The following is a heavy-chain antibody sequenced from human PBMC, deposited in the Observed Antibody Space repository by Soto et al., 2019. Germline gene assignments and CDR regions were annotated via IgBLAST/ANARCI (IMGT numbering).Heavy chain of an antibody. D-gene: IGHD2-15*01. CDR3: ARGRIRSGGSCYFDY. CDR1: GGSISSGGYY. J-gene: IGHJ4*02. CDR2: IYYSGST. Sequence: SETLSLTCTVSGGSISSGGYYWSWIRQHPGKGLEWIGYIYYSGSTYYNPSLKSRVTISVDTSKNQFSLKLSSVTAADTAVYYCARGRIRSGGSCYFDYWGQGTLVTVSS. V-gene: IGHV4-31*03.